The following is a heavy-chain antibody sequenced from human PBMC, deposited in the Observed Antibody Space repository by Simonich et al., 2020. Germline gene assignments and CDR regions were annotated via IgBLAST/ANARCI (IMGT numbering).Heavy chain of an antibody. Sequence: QVQLVQSGAEVKKPGASVKVSCKASGYTFTGYYMHWVRQAPGHGLGGREWNNPNSGGTNYAQKFQGRVTMTRDTSISTAYMELSRLRSDDTAVYYCARDSYSSWYFDLWGRGTLVTVSS. D-gene: IGHD6-13*01. CDR2: NNPNSGGT. V-gene: IGHV1-2*02. CDR3: ARDSYSSWYFDL. J-gene: IGHJ2*01. CDR1: GYTFTGYY.